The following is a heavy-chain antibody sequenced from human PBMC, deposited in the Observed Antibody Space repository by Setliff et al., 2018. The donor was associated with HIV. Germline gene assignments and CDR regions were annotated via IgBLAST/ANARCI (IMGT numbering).Heavy chain of an antibody. V-gene: IGHV4-59*12. J-gene: IGHJ5*02. D-gene: IGHD4-17*01. CDR2: IYYSGTT. Sequence: PSETLSLTCTVSRGSIKHYYWSWIRRPPGKGLECIGYIYYSGTTKYNPSLESRVTMSVDTSKNQFSLKLSSVTAADTAVYYCARESTTVTTFGLPREWFDPWGQGTLVTVSS. CDR3: ARESTTVTTFGLPREWFDP. CDR1: RGSIKHYY.